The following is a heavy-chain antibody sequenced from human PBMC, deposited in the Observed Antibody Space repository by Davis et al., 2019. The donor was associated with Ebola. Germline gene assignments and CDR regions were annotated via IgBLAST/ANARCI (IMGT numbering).Heavy chain of an antibody. Sequence: PGGSLRLSCAASGFTFSSYAMHWVRQAPGKGLEWVAVISYDGSNKYYADSVKGRFTISRDNSKNTLYLQMNSLRAEDTAVYYCARVEAYGMDVWGQGTTVTVSS. D-gene: IGHD1-1*01. CDR2: ISYDGSNK. CDR1: GFTFSSYA. CDR3: ARVEAYGMDV. J-gene: IGHJ6*02. V-gene: IGHV3-30*04.